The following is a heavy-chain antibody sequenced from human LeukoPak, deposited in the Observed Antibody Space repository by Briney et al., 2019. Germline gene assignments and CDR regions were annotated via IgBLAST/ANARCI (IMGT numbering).Heavy chain of an antibody. J-gene: IGHJ4*02. Sequence: ASVNVSCKASGYTFSSYDINWVRQAPGQGLEWMGSISILYGNTHYAQKLQGRVTMTKDTSTSSAYMLLWGLRTEATADYYCARGDIYFDFWGQGTLVSVSS. CDR2: ISILYGNT. CDR1: GYTFSSYD. V-gene: IGHV1-18*01. CDR3: ARGDIYFDF. D-gene: IGHD2-15*01.